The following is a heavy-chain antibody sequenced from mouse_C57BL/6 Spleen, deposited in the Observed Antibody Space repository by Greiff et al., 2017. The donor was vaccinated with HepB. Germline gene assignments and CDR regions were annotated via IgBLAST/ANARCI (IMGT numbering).Heavy chain of an antibody. CDR3: ARSPHYYGSLDY. Sequence: VQLQESGPELVKPGASVKISCKASGYAFSSSWMNWVKQRPGKGLEWIGRIYPGDGDTNYNGKFKGKATLTADKSSSTAYMQLSSLTSEDSAVYFCARSPHYYGSLDYWGQGTTLTVSS. J-gene: IGHJ2*01. V-gene: IGHV1-82*01. CDR1: GYAFSSSW. D-gene: IGHD1-1*01. CDR2: IYPGDGDT.